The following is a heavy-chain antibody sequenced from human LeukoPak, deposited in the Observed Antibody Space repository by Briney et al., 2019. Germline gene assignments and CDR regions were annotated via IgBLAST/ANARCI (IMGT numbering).Heavy chain of an antibody. Sequence: SETLSLTCAVSGDSITSGGYSWCWIRQTPGKGLEWIAYIHDRGSTYNNPSLKSRLNISIDTSKNQFSLKLNSPNAADTAQDFCARVVAAAVNNWFDRSGQGSLVTVSA. D-gene: IGHD6-25*01. V-gene: IGHV4-30-4*07. CDR1: GDSITSGGYS. CDR3: ARVVAAAVNNWFDR. CDR2: IHDRGST. J-gene: IGHJ5*02.